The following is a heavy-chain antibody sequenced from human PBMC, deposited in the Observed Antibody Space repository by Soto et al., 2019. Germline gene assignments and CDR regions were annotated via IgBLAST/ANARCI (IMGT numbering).Heavy chain of an antibody. V-gene: IGHV3-64*01. J-gene: IGHJ4*02. D-gene: IGHD2-2*01. Sequence: EVQLVESGGGLVQPGGSLRLSCAASGFTFSSYAMQWVRQAPGKGLEYVSAISSNGGSTYYANSVKGRFTISRDNSKNTRYLQMGRLRAEDMAVYYCAREGAGYCSSTSCYGAFDYWGQGTLVTVSS. CDR3: AREGAGYCSSTSCYGAFDY. CDR1: GFTFSSYA. CDR2: ISSNGGST.